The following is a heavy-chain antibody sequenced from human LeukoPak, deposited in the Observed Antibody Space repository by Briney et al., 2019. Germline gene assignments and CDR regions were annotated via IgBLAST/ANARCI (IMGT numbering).Heavy chain of an antibody. Sequence: ASVKVSCKASGYTFTSYYMHWVRQAPGQGLEWMGWISAYNGNTNYAQKLQGRVTMTTDTSTSTAYMELRSLRSDDTAVYYCARPGEGYSSGWDAFDIWGQGTMVTVSS. D-gene: IGHD6-19*01. CDR3: ARPGEGYSSGWDAFDI. CDR2: ISAYNGNT. V-gene: IGHV1-18*04. J-gene: IGHJ3*02. CDR1: GYTFTSYY.